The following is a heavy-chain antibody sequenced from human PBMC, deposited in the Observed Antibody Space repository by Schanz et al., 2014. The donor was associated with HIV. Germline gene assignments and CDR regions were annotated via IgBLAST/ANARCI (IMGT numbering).Heavy chain of an antibody. J-gene: IGHJ4*02. V-gene: IGHV3-23*01. Sequence: EVQLSESGGGLIQPGGSLRLSCAASGFTFNNYAVSWVRQAPGKGLEWVSSISESGGRTYYADSVNGRFTISRDNSKNTLYLQMTTLRIDDTAVYYCAKPEYDSRGNSQSHFDYWGQGTLVTVSS. CDR1: GFTFNNYA. D-gene: IGHD3-22*01. CDR3: AKPEYDSRGNSQSHFDY. CDR2: ISESGGRT.